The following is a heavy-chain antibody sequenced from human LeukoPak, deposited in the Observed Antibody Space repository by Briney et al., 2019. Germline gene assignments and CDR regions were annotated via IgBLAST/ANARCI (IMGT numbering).Heavy chain of an antibody. CDR2: IASKTDGGTT. CDR3: TTGIRGD. J-gene: IGHJ4*02. CDR1: GFTFSSYW. Sequence: GGSLRLSCAASGFTFSSYWMSWVRQAPGKGLEWVGRIASKTDGGTTDYAAPVKGRFTISRDDSKNTLFLQMNSLKTEDTAVYYCTTGIRGDCGQGTLVTVSS. V-gene: IGHV3-15*04.